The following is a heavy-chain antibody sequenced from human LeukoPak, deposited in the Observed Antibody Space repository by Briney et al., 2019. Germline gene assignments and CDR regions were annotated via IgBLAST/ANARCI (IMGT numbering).Heavy chain of an antibody. CDR2: IYYSGST. J-gene: IGHJ3*02. Sequence: SETLSLTCTVSGGSISSYYWSWIRQPPGKGLEWIGYIYYSGSTNYNPSLKSRVTISVDTSKNQFSLKLSSVTAADTAVYYCARSLEAYYYDSSGYYYVNAFDIWGQGTMVTVSS. V-gene: IGHV4-59*01. CDR1: GGSISSYY. D-gene: IGHD3-22*01. CDR3: ARSLEAYYYDSSGYYYVNAFDI.